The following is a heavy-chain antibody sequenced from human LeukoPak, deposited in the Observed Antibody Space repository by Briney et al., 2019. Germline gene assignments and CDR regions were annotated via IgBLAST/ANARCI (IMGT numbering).Heavy chain of an antibody. CDR2: INHSGST. CDR3: VSSTYGDYLNWFDP. Sequence: PSETLSLTCAVYGGSFSGYYWSWIRQPPGKGLEWIGEINHSGSTNYNPSLKSRVTISVDTSKNQFSLKLSSVTAADTAVYYCVSSTYGDYLNWFDPWGQGTLVTVSS. V-gene: IGHV4-34*01. D-gene: IGHD4-17*01. CDR1: GGSFSGYY. J-gene: IGHJ5*02.